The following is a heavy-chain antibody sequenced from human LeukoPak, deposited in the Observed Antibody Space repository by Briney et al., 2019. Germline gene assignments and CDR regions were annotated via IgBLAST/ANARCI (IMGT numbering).Heavy chain of an antibody. CDR3: ARSPRGYSFYFDY. V-gene: IGHV3-48*04. D-gene: IGHD3-22*01. J-gene: IGHJ4*02. CDR2: ISSSGSTI. CDR1: GFTFNNYN. Sequence: GGSLRLSCATSGFTFNNYNMNWVRQAPGKGLEWVSYISSSGSTIYYADSVKGRFTISRDNAKNSLYLQTNSLRAEDTAVYYCARSPRGYSFYFDYWGQGTLVTVSS.